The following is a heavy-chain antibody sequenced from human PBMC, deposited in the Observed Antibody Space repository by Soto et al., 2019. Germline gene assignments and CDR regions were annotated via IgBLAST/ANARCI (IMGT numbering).Heavy chain of an antibody. CDR1: GFTFSDYY. CDR2: ISSSGSTI. V-gene: IGHV3-11*01. Sequence: QVQLVESGGGLVKPGGSLRLSCAASGFTFSDYYMSWIRQAPGKGLEWVSYISSSGSTIYYADSVKGRFTISRDNAKNSLYLQMNSLRAKDTAVYYCARDSSSAPIYYYYYGMDVWGQGTTVTVSS. D-gene: IGHD6-19*01. J-gene: IGHJ6*02. CDR3: ARDSSSAPIYYYYYGMDV.